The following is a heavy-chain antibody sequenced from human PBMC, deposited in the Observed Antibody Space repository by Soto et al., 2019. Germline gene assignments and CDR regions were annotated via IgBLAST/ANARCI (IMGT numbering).Heavy chain of an antibody. J-gene: IGHJ6*02. CDR2: INPNSGGT. Sequence: GASVKVSCKASGYTFTGYYMHWVRQAPGQGLEWMGWINPNSGGTNYAQKFQGRVTMTRDTSISTAYMELSRLRSDDTAVYYCAANRLHIYDILNGYYISHHPDYGMDVWGQGTTVTVSS. CDR3: AANRLHIYDILNGYYISHHPDYGMDV. D-gene: IGHD3-9*01. CDR1: GYTFTGYY. V-gene: IGHV1-2*02.